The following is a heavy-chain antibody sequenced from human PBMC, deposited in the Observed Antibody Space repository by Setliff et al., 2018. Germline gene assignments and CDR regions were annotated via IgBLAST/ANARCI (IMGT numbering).Heavy chain of an antibody. D-gene: IGHD3-3*01. Sequence: GASVKVSCKASGYTFTGYYMHWVRQAPGQGLEWMGWINPNSGGTNYAQKFQGWVTMTRDTSISTAYMELSRLRSDDTAVYYCARGPRITIFGVVSLSLYGMDVWGQGTTVTVSS. CDR1: GYTFTGYY. J-gene: IGHJ6*02. CDR2: INPNSGGT. V-gene: IGHV1-2*04. CDR3: ARGPRITIFGVVSLSLYGMDV.